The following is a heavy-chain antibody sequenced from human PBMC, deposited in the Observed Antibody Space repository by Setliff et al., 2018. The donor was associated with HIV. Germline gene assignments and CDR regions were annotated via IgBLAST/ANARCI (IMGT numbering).Heavy chain of an antibody. J-gene: IGHJ6*03. CDR3: VRVTADRTNYYYYMDV. V-gene: IGHV1-18*01. CDR1: GYTLTSYA. Sequence: ASVKVSCKASGYTLTSYAITWVRQAPGQGLEWVGWIDADNGNTNYAQKFRGRVTMTTDTSTNTAYMEVRSLTSDDTAVYYCVRVTADRTNYYYYMDVWDKGTTVT. CDR2: IDADNGNT. D-gene: IGHD4-17*01.